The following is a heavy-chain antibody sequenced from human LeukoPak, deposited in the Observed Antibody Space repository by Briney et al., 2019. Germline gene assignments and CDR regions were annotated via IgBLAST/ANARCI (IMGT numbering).Heavy chain of an antibody. CDR1: GYTFTGYY. CDR2: MNPNSGNT. V-gene: IGHV1-8*02. Sequence: ASVKVSCKASGYTFTGYYMHWVRQAPGQGLEWMGWMNPNSGNTGYAQKFQGRVTMTRNTSISTAYMELSSLRSEDTAVYYCARVPPNPYYDFWSGYSYYFDYWGQGTLVTVSS. J-gene: IGHJ4*02. CDR3: ARVPPNPYYDFWSGYSYYFDY. D-gene: IGHD3-3*01.